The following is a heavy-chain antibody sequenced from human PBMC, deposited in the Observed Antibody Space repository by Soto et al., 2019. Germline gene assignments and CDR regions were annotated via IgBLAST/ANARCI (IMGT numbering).Heavy chain of an antibody. D-gene: IGHD2-21*01. CDR2: IYWNDDR. Sequence: QFTLKATGPTLVNPTQTLPLTCTFAVFSITTGGVGVGGIRQPQGRSLEWLAVIYWNDDRRRSPSLENRPTITKDTSKNQVVLTMTNMDPVDTATYYCIYRRASWDYHGLDVWGQGTPVTVSS. CDR1: VFSITTGGVG. J-gene: IGHJ6*02. CDR3: IYRRASWDYHGLDV. V-gene: IGHV2-5*01.